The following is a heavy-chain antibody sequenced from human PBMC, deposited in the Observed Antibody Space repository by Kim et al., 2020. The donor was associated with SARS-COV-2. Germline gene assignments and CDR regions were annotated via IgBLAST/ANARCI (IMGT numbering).Heavy chain of an antibody. CDR1: GFTFSSYA. Sequence: GGSLRLSCAASGFTFSSYAMSWVRQAPGKGLEWVSAISVSGGGTYYADSVKGRFTISRDNSKNTLYLQMNSLRAEDTAVYYCAKDAESGIVGATVFDYWGQGTLVTVSS. D-gene: IGHD1-26*01. CDR3: AKDAESGIVGATVFDY. CDR2: ISVSGGGT. J-gene: IGHJ4*02. V-gene: IGHV3-23*01.